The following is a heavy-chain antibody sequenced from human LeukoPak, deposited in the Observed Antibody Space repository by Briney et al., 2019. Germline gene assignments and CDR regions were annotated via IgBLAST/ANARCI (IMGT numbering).Heavy chain of an antibody. CDR3: AGLAVAGTNAFDI. V-gene: IGHV5-51*01. CDR1: GYSFTSYW. J-gene: IGHJ3*02. D-gene: IGHD6-19*01. CDR2: IHPGDSDT. Sequence: GESLKISCKGSGYSFTSYWIGWVRQMPGKGLEWMGIIHPGDSDTRYSPSFQGQVTISADKSISTAYLQWSSLKASDTAMYYCAGLAVAGTNAFDIWGQGTMVTVSS.